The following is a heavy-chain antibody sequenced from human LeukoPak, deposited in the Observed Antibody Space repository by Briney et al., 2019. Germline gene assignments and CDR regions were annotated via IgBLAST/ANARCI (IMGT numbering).Heavy chain of an antibody. CDR3: ARHSGSGGFGELFHPFRYYYYYMDV. Sequence: GSLRLSCAASEFSVGSNYMTWVRQPPGKGLEWIGSIYYSGSTYYNPSLKSRVTISVDTSKNQFSLKLSSVTAADTAVYYCARHSGSGGFGELFHPFRYYYYYMDVWGKGTTVTISS. D-gene: IGHD3-10*01. V-gene: IGHV4-39*01. J-gene: IGHJ6*03. CDR1: EFSVGSNY. CDR2: IYYSGST.